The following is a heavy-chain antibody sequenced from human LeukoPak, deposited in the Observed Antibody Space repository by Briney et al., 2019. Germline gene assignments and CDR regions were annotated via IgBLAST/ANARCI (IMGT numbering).Heavy chain of an antibody. CDR2: INTNTGNP. CDR3: ARDTETYYDILTYFDY. CDR1: GYTFTSYA. Sequence: ASVKVSCKASGYTFTSYAMNWVRQAPGQGLEWMGWINTNTGNPTYAQGFTGRFVFSLDTSVSTACLQISSLKAEDTAVYYCARDTETYYDILTYFDYWGQGTLVTVSS. V-gene: IGHV7-4-1*02. J-gene: IGHJ4*02. D-gene: IGHD3-9*01.